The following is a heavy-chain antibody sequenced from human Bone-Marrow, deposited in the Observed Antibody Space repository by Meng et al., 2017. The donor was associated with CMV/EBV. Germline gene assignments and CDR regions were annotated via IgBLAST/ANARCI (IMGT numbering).Heavy chain of an antibody. CDR2: VRKDDTT. CDR3: ARFCSGGFCYSGVQTTYYYGMDV. J-gene: IGHJ6*02. CDR1: GFSVSSND. V-gene: IGHV3-66*01. D-gene: IGHD2-15*01. Sequence: GESLKISCAASGFSVSSNDMSWVRQAPGKGLEWVSVVRKDDTTHYTNSVKGRFTISRDNAKNSLYLQMSSLRAEDTAVYYCARFCSGGFCYSGVQTTYYYGMDVWGQGTTVTVSS.